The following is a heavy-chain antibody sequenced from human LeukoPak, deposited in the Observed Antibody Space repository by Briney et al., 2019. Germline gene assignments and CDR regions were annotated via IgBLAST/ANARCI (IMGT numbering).Heavy chain of an antibody. D-gene: IGHD2-21*02. CDR2: INSDGSST. V-gene: IGHV3-74*01. CDR3: ARGSGLVTALPNSPLDAFDI. Sequence: PGGSLRLSCAASGFTFSSYWMHWVRQAPGKGLVWVSRINSDGSSTSYADSVKGRFTISRDNAKNTLYLQMNSLRAEDTAVYYCARGSGLVTALPNSPLDAFDIWGQGTMVTVSS. CDR1: GFTFSSYW. J-gene: IGHJ3*02.